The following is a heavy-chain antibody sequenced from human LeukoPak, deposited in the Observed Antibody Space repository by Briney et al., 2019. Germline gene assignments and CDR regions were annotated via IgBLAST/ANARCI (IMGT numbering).Heavy chain of an antibody. CDR2: INPNSGDT. CDR3: APHSLSGWHYFDY. J-gene: IGHJ4*02. D-gene: IGHD6-19*01. Sequence: ASVKVSCTASGYTFTGYFMHWVRQAPGQGLEWMGWINPNSGDTNYAQNVQGRVTMTRDTSISTAYMELNNLRSDDTAVYYCAPHSLSGWHYFDYWGEGTLVTVSS. V-gene: IGHV1-2*02. CDR1: GYTFTGYF.